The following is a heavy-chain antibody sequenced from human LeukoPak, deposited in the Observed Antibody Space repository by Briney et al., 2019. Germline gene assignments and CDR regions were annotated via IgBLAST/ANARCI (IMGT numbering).Heavy chain of an antibody. CDR2: ISSNSDYI. V-gene: IGHV3-21*04. CDR3: TKALTTVSYDAFDI. CDR1: GFTFSSYH. J-gene: IGHJ3*02. D-gene: IGHD4-17*01. Sequence: PGGSLRLSCAASGFTFSSYHINWVRQAPGKGLEWVSSISSNSDYIYYADSVKGRFTISRDNAKDSLYLQMNSLRAEDTALYYCTKALTTVSYDAFDIWGQGTMVTVSS.